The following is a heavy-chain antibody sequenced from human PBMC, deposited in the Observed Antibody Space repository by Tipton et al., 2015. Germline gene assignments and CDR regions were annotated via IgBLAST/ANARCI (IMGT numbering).Heavy chain of an antibody. CDR2: IYYSGSA. CDR1: AYSISSDYY. J-gene: IGHJ6*02. V-gene: IGHV4-38-2*02. CDR3: ARDLEHGMDV. Sequence: TLSLTCAVSAYSISSDYYWGWIRQPPGKGLEWIGSIYYSGSAYSNPSLKSRVTISADTSKNQFSLRLTSVTAADTAVYYCARDLEHGMDVWGQGTTVTVSS. D-gene: IGHD5-24*01.